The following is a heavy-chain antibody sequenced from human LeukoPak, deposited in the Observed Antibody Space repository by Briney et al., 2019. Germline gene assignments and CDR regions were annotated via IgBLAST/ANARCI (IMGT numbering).Heavy chain of an antibody. D-gene: IGHD3-9*01. CDR2: IYSGGST. V-gene: IGHV3-66*01. CDR1: GFTVSSNY. J-gene: IGHJ6*02. Sequence: PGGSLRLSCAASGFTVSSNYMSWVRQAPGKGLEWVSVIYSGGSTYYADSVKGRFTISRDNSKNTLYLQMNSLRAEDMAVYYCARERRVYDILTGYYSHGMDVWGQGTTVTVSS. CDR3: ARERRVYDILTGYYSHGMDV.